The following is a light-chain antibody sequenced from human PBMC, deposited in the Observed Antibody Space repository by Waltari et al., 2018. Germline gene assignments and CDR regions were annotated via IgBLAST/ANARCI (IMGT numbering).Light chain of an antibody. CDR1: SNDLGADNY. V-gene: IGLV2-11*01. CDR2: DVS. J-gene: IGLJ3*02. Sequence: QTALTQPRSVSGSPGPAVTISCTGTSNDLGADNYVSWHQQHPGKAPKLMIYDVSKRPSGVPDRFSASKSGNTASLTISGLQAEDEADYYCCSYTGTYTHWVFGGGTKLTVL. CDR3: CSYTGTYTHWV.